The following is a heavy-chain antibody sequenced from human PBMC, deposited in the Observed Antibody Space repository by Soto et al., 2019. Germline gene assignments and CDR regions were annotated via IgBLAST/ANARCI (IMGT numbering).Heavy chain of an antibody. Sequence: ASVKVSCKASGYTFTSYGITWVRQAPGQGLEWVGWISAHNGNTNYAQKFQDRVTMTTDTSTNTAYMEMRSLRSDDTAMYYCARDRAFSNGYYGFYFDYWGQGSLVTVS. D-gene: IGHD4-17*01. V-gene: IGHV1-18*04. CDR3: ARDRAFSNGYYGFYFDY. J-gene: IGHJ4*02. CDR1: GYTFTSYG. CDR2: ISAHNGNT.